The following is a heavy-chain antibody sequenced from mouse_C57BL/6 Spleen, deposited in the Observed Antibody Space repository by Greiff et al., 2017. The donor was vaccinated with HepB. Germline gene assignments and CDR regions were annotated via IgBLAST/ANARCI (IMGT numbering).Heavy chain of an antibody. Sequence: VQLQQSGPELVKPGASVKISCKASGYAFSSSWMNWVKQRPGKGLEWIGRIYPGDGDTNYNGKFKGKATLTADKSSSTAYMQLSSLTSEDSAVSFCARDLGRSFDYWGQGTTLTVSS. CDR2: IYPGDGDT. CDR3: ARDLGRSFDY. J-gene: IGHJ2*01. CDR1: GYAFSSSW. V-gene: IGHV1-82*01. D-gene: IGHD4-1*01.